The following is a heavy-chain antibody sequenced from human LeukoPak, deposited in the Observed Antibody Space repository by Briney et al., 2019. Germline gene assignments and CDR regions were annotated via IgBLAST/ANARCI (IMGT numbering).Heavy chain of an antibody. D-gene: IGHD1-26*01. CDR3: ARDQEGATDFDY. J-gene: IGHJ4*02. CDR2: ISSSSSYI. Sequence: PGGSLRLSCAASGFTFSSYAMSWVRQAPGKGLEWVSSISSSSSYIYYADSVKGRFTISRDNAKNSLYLQMNSLRAEDTAVYYCARDQEGATDFDYWGQGTLVTVSS. CDR1: GFTFSSYA. V-gene: IGHV3-21*01.